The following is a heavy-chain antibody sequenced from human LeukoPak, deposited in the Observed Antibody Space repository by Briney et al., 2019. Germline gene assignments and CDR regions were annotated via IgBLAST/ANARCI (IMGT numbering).Heavy chain of an antibody. CDR2: IYYSGST. Sequence: SETLSLTCTVSGGSISSSSYYWGWLRQPPGKGLEWIGSIYYSGSTYYNPSLKSRVTISVYTSKNQFSLKLSSVTAADTAVYYCASSSGYDPYYFDYWGQGTLVTVSS. V-gene: IGHV4-39*01. J-gene: IGHJ4*02. CDR1: GGSISSSSYY. CDR3: ASSSGYDPYYFDY. D-gene: IGHD5-12*01.